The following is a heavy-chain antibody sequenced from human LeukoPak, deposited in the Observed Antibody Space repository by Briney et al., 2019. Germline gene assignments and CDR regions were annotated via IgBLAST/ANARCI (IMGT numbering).Heavy chain of an antibody. Sequence: PSETLSLTCTVSGGSISSSNYYWGWIRQPPGKGLEWIGYIFNSGSTYYNPSLKSRVTILVDTSKNHFSLRLTSVTAADTAVYYCATTKPPGTANCFDSWGQGTLVTVSS. CDR2: IFNSGST. J-gene: IGHJ5*01. CDR3: ATTKPPGTANCFDS. CDR1: GGSISSSNYY. V-gene: IGHV4-39*02. D-gene: IGHD2-21*02.